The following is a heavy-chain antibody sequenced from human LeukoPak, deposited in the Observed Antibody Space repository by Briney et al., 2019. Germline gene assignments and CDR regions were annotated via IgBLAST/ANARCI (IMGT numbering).Heavy chain of an antibody. CDR3: AKRLKYYFES. CDR2: ISSSSDII. Sequence: GGSLRLSCAASGFTFSTRSMNCVRHAPGKRLEWVSYISSSSDIIHYADSVKGRFTISRDNAKNSLYLQINSLRAEDTAVYCCAKRLKYYFESWGQGTLVTVSS. V-gene: IGHV3-48*04. D-gene: IGHD5-24*01. J-gene: IGHJ4*02. CDR1: GFTFSTRS.